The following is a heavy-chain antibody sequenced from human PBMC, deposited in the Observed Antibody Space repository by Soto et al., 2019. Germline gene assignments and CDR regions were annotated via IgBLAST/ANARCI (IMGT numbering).Heavy chain of an antibody. Sequence: GGSLRLSCVASGFTFSSYTMNWVRQAPGKGLEWVSYISGSSSAIYYADSVKGRFTISRDNSKNTLYLQMNSLRAEDTAVYYCAKEDYYDSSGPLPLDYWGQGALVTVS. J-gene: IGHJ4*02. V-gene: IGHV3-48*01. D-gene: IGHD3-22*01. CDR1: GFTFSSYT. CDR2: ISGSSSAI. CDR3: AKEDYYDSSGPLPLDY.